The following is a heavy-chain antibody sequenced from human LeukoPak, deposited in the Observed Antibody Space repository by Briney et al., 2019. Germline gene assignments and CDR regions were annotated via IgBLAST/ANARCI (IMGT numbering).Heavy chain of an antibody. D-gene: IGHD3-3*01. CDR2: IYTSGST. CDR1: GGSISSGSYY. J-gene: IGHJ6*03. V-gene: IGHV4-61*02. Sequence: TSETLSLTCTVSGGSISSGSYYWSWIRQPAGKGLEWIGRIYTSGSTNYNPSLKSRVTISVDTSKNQFSLKLSSVTAADTAVYYCASSHYDFWSGYYKGDYYYYYMDVWGKGTTVTVSS. CDR3: ASSHYDFWSGYYKGDYYYYYMDV.